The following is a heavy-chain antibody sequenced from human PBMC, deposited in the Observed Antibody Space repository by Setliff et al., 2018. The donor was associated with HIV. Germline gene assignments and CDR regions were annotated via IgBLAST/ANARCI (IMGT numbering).Heavy chain of an antibody. Sequence: PSETLSLTCTVSGGSISSYYGSWIRQSAGKGLEWIGRIYSSGSTNYNPSLKSRVTISVDTSKEQVSLKLSSVTAADTAVYYCSSTPALVFGDYYYYYYMDVWGEGTTVTVSS. CDR2: IYSSGST. D-gene: IGHD2-21*01. CDR3: SSTPALVFGDYYYYYYMDV. CDR1: GGSISSYY. J-gene: IGHJ6*03. V-gene: IGHV4-4*07.